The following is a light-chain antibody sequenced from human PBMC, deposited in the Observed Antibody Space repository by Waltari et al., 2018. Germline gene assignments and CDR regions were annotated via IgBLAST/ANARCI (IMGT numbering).Light chain of an antibody. J-gene: IGLJ1*01. CDR3: CSYAGNSIYV. V-gene: IGLV2-23*02. CDR2: EVS. CDR1: PSDVGSYPL. Sequence: QSALTQPASVSGSPGPSITTSCTGPPSDVGSYPLVSWYQPHPGKAPKLIIFEVSERPSGVSNRFSGSKSGNTASLTISGLQAEDEADYHCCSYAGNSIYVFGTGTRVTVL.